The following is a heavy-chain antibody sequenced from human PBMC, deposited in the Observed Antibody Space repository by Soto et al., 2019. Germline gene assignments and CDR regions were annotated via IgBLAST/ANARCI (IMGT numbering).Heavy chain of an antibody. CDR1: ENTLTELT. CDR3: ATDRNIVGTIRAYDF. V-gene: IGHV1-24*01. CDR2: SAPEEGEA. D-gene: IGHD1-26*01. J-gene: IGHJ4*01. Sequence: SVKVFWKVPENTLTELTIDWLRQAPGKGLEWMGRSAPEEGEAIYPQKFQGRVSMTEDPSTDTAYMELTSLRFEDTAVYFCATDRNIVGTIRAYDFWG.